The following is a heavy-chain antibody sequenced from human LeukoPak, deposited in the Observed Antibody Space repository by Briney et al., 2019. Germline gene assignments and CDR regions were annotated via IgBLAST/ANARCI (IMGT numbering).Heavy chain of an antibody. CDR3: ARGEN. CDR1: GFTFSRHW. CDR2: MKEDGSVE. Sequence: PGGSLRLSCAASGFTFSRHWMSWVRQTPGKGPEWVANMKEDGSVEDYVDSVRGRFTISRDNAKGSLFLQMNSLRVEDTAIYYCARGENWGQGTLVTVSS. J-gene: IGHJ4*02. V-gene: IGHV3-7*04.